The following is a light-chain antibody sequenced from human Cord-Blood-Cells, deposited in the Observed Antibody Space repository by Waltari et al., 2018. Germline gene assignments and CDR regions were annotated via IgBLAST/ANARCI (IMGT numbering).Light chain of an antibody. J-gene: IGLJ3*02. CDR2: EDN. V-gene: IGLV6-57*03. CDR3: QSYDSSNQV. CDR1: SGSIASNY. Sequence: NFMLTQPPSVSESPGKTVTISCPRSSGSIASNYVQWYQHRPGSAPTTVIYEDNQRPSGAPDRFTGSIDSSSNSAALTISGLKTEDEADYYCQSYDSSNQVFGGGTKLTVL.